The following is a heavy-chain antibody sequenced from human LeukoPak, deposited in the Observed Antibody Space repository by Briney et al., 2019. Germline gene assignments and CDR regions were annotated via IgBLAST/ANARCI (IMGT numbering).Heavy chain of an antibody. Sequence: ASVKVSCKASGYTFTSYGISWVRQAPGQGLEWMGWISAYNGNTNYAQKLQGRVTMTTDTSTSTAYMELRSLRSDDTAVYYCARWMGYCSSTSCPGWFDPWGQGTLVTGSS. CDR3: ARWMGYCSSTSCPGWFDP. CDR2: ISAYNGNT. D-gene: IGHD2-2*01. V-gene: IGHV1-18*04. CDR1: GYTFTSYG. J-gene: IGHJ5*02.